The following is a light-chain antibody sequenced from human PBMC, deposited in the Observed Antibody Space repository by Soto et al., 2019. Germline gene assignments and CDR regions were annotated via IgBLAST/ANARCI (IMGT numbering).Light chain of an antibody. Sequence: QSALTQPASVSGSPGQSITISCTGTSSDFGGYNYVSWYQQHPGKAPKLMIYDVSNRPSGFSNRFSGSKSGNTASLTISGLQVEDEADYYCSSYTSSSTLLYVFGTGTKLTVL. CDR2: DVS. V-gene: IGLV2-14*01. J-gene: IGLJ1*01. CDR3: SSYTSSSTLLYV. CDR1: SSDFGGYNY.